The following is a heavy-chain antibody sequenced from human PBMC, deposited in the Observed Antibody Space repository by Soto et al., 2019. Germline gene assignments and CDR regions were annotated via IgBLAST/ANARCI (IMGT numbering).Heavy chain of an antibody. D-gene: IGHD4-17*01. V-gene: IGHV1-18*01. Sequence: QVQLVQSGAEVKKPGASVKVSCKASGYIFTNHGISWVRQAPGQGLEWMGWISANNGNRNVAQNFQDRVTMTTDPSTSTAYMELRSLTSDDTAIYYCARDDYGDPFFDYWGQGTLVTVSS. J-gene: IGHJ4*02. CDR2: ISANNGNR. CDR1: GYIFTNHG. CDR3: ARDDYGDPFFDY.